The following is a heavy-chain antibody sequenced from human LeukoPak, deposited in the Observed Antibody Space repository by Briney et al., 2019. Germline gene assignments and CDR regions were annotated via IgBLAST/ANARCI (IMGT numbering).Heavy chain of an antibody. D-gene: IGHD5-24*01. CDR3: ARGRDGYREERRAFDI. CDR2: LSGRGRDT. V-gene: IGHV3-23*01. Sequence: PGGSLRLSCAASGLTFSTYAMSWVRQAPGKGLEWLSALSGRGRDTYYADSVKGRFTISRDNAKNSLYLQMNSLRAEDTAVYYCARGRDGYREERRAFDIWGQGTMVTVSS. J-gene: IGHJ3*02. CDR1: GLTFSTYA.